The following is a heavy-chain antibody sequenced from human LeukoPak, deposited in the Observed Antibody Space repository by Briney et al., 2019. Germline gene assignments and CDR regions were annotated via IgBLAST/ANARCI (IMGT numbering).Heavy chain of an antibody. J-gene: IGHJ4*02. D-gene: IGHD6-13*01. CDR2: ISGSGGST. V-gene: IGHV3-23*01. CDR3: AKPSSSWDGVYFDY. CDR1: GFTFSSYA. Sequence: GGSLRLSCAASGFTFSSYAMSWVRQAPGKGLEWVPAISGSGGSTYYADSVKGRFTISRDNSKNTLYLQMNSLRAEDTAVYYCAKPSSSWDGVYFDYWGQGTLVTVSS.